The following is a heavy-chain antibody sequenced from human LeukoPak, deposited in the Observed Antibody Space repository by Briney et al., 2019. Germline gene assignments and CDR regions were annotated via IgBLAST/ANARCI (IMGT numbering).Heavy chain of an antibody. CDR3: ARIRGITYYFDY. D-gene: IGHD3-16*01. J-gene: IGHJ4*02. CDR1: GGSISSSSYY. CDR2: IYYSGST. Sequence: PSETLSLTCTVSGGSISSSSYYWGWIRQPPGKGLEWIGSIYYSGSTYYNPSLKSRVTISVDTSRNQFSLKLSSVTAADTAVYYCARIRGITYYFDYWGQGTLVTASS. V-gene: IGHV4-39*01.